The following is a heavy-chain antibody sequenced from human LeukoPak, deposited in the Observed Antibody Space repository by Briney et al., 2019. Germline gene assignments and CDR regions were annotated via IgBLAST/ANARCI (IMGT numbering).Heavy chain of an antibody. CDR1: GGTFSSYA. D-gene: IGHD1-7*01. Sequence: ASVKVSCKASGGTFSSYAISWVRQAPGQGLEWMGRIIPILGIANYAQKFQGRVTITADKSTSTAYMELSSLRSEDTAVYYCAREVPGNYPPPYYFDYWGQGTLVTVSS. V-gene: IGHV1-69*04. CDR3: AREVPGNYPPPYYFDY. J-gene: IGHJ4*02. CDR2: IIPILGIA.